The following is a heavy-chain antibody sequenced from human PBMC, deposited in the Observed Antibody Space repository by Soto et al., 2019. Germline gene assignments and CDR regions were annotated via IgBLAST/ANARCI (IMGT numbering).Heavy chain of an antibody. CDR3: ARDSGQNYYDSSGYYFPYNWFDP. CDR1: GNSFTTYS. Sequence: GASVKVSCKASGNSFTTYSLHWVRQAPGQSLEWMGWFDAGNRNTKYSQKFQGRVTITRDTSASTAYMELSSLRSEDTAVYYCARDSGQNYYDSSGYYFPYNWFDPWGQGTLVTVSS. D-gene: IGHD3-22*01. V-gene: IGHV1-3*01. CDR2: FDAGNRNT. J-gene: IGHJ5*02.